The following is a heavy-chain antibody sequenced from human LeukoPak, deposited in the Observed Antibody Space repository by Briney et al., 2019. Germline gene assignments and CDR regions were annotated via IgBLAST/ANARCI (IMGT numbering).Heavy chain of an antibody. V-gene: IGHV3-48*02. J-gene: IGHJ4*02. D-gene: IGHD4-17*01. Sequence: GGSLRLSCAASGFTFSSYDMNWVRQAPGKGLEWVSYINTISSTKYYADSVKGRFTISRDNAKNSLSLQMNSLRDEDTAVYYCARGKIGYYYGDYDGYWGQGTLVTVSS. CDR2: INTISSTK. CDR3: ARGKIGYYYGDYDGY. CDR1: GFTFSSYD.